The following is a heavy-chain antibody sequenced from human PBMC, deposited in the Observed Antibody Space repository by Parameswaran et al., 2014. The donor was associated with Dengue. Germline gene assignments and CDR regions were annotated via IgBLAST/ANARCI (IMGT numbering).Heavy chain of an antibody. V-gene: IGHV3-15*01. D-gene: IGHD5-18*01. J-gene: IGHJ4*02. Sequence: VRQAPGKGLEWVGRIKSKTDGGTTDYAAPVKGRFTISRDDSKNTLYLQMNSLKTEDTAVYYCTTTTGYSYGYGQFDYWGQGTLVTVSS. CDR3: TTTTGYSYGYGQFDY. CDR2: IKSKTDGGTT.